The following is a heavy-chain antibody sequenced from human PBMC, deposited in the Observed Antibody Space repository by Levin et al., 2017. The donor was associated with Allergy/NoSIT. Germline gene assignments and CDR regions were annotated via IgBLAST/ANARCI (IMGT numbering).Heavy chain of an antibody. V-gene: IGHV3-9*01. J-gene: IGHJ3*02. CDR2: ISWNSGSI. D-gene: IGHD3-10*01. Sequence: PGGSLRLSCAASGFTFDDYAMHWVRQAPGKGLEWVSGISWNSGSIGYADSVKGRFTISRDNAKNSLYLHMNSLRTEDTALYYCARDNIGLPDAFDIWGQGTMVIVSS. CDR1: GFTFDDYA. CDR3: ARDNIGLPDAFDI.